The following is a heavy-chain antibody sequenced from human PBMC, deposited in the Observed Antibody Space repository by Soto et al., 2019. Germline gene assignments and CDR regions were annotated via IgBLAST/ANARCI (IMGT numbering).Heavy chain of an antibody. Sequence: ASVKVSCKAPGYTFTSYGISWVRQAPGQGLEWMGWISAYNGNTNYAQKLQGRVTMTTDTSTSTAYMELRSLRSDDTAVYYCARGLAVAGPNYLQHWGQGTLVTVSS. CDR1: GYTFTSYG. J-gene: IGHJ1*01. CDR2: ISAYNGNT. V-gene: IGHV1-18*01. CDR3: ARGLAVAGPNYLQH. D-gene: IGHD6-19*01.